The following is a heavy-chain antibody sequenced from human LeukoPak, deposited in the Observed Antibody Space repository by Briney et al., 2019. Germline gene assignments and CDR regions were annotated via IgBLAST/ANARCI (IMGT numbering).Heavy chain of an antibody. J-gene: IGHJ5*02. V-gene: IGHV4-30-2*01. CDR3: ARTVTTGAWFDP. CDR2: IYHSGST. Sequence: SLTLSLTCAVSGGSISSGGYSWSWIRQPPGQGLEWIGYIYHSGSTYYNPSLKSRVTISVDRSKNQFSLKLSSVTAADTAVYYCARTVTTGAWFDPWGQGTLVTVSS. D-gene: IGHD1-14*01. CDR1: GGSISSGGYS.